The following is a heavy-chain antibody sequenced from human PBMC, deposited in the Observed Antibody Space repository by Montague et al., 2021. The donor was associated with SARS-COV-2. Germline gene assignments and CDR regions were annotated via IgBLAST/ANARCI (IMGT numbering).Heavy chain of an antibody. CDR1: GGSISSSNW. Sequence: SETLSLTCAVSGGSISSSNWCSWVRQLPGKGLEWIGEIYHSGSTNYNPSLKSRLTISVDKSKNQCSLQLRSVTAADTAVYYCARVHHLWFVELLLVYCDYYGRDVWGQGTTVTVSS. CDR2: IYHSGST. J-gene: IGHJ6*02. CDR3: ARVHHLWFVELLLVYCDYYGRDV. D-gene: IGHD3-10*01. V-gene: IGHV4-4*02.